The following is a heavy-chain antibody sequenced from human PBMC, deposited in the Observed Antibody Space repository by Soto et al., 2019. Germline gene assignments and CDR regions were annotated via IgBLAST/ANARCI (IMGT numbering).Heavy chain of an antibody. CDR2: ISAYNGNT. J-gene: IGHJ4*02. CDR1: GYTFTSYG. CDR3: ARVSPNFAVAGNFDY. D-gene: IGHD6-19*01. V-gene: IGHV1-18*01. Sequence: ASVKVSCKASGYTFTSYGISCVRPAPGQGLEWMGWISAYNGNTNYAQKLQGRVTMTTDTSTSTAYMELRSLRSDDTAVYYCARVSPNFAVAGNFDYWGQGTLVTVSS.